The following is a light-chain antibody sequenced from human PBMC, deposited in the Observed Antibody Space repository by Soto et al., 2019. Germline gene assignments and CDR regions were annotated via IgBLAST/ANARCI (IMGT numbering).Light chain of an antibody. J-gene: IGKJ4*01. CDR3: QQYNSYPLT. CDR1: QIIYSW. Sequence: DIQMTQSPSTLSASAGDRVTITCLASQIIYSWLAWYQQKPGKAPKLLISGASTLEGGVPSRFSGSGSGTEFTLTISSLQPDDFATYYCQQYNSYPLTFGGGTKVDIK. CDR2: GAS. V-gene: IGKV1-5*01.